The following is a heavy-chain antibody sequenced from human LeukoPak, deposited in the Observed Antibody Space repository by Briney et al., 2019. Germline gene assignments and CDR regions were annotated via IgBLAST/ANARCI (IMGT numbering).Heavy chain of an antibody. CDR3: ATNRAQAYYDFWSGYLAYFDY. CDR1: GYTFTGYY. J-gene: IGHJ4*02. V-gene: IGHV1-2*02. CDR2: INPNSGGT. Sequence: GASVKVSCKASGYTFTGYYMYWVRQAPGQGLEWMGWINPNSGGTNYAQKFQGRVTMTRDTSISTAYMELSRLRSDDTAVYYCATNRAQAYYDFWSGYLAYFDYWGQGTLVTVSS. D-gene: IGHD3-3*01.